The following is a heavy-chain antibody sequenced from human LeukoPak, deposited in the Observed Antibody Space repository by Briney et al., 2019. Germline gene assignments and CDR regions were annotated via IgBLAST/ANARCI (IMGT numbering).Heavy chain of an antibody. CDR3: AKDERFGDFDY. J-gene: IGHJ4*02. CDR2: IQYDGSNT. Sequence: GGSLRLSCAASGFAFSTYGMHWVRQPPGKGLEWVAFIQYDGSNTYYGDSVKGRFTISRDNSKNTLYLQMNSLRAEDTAVYYCAKDERFGDFDYWGQGTLVTVSS. CDR1: GFAFSTYG. V-gene: IGHV3-30*02. D-gene: IGHD3-10*01.